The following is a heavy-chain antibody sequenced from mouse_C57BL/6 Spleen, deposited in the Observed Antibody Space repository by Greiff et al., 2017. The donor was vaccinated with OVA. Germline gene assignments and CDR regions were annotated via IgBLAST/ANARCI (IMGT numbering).Heavy chain of an antibody. CDR3: ARREYYEGYFDD. CDR2: IYWDDDK. J-gene: IGHJ2*01. D-gene: IGHD1-1*01. V-gene: IGHV8-12*01. Sequence: VKLMESGPGILQSSQTLSLTCSFSGFSLSTSGMGVSWIRQPSGKGLEWLAHIYWDDDKRYNPSLKSRLTISKDTSRNQVFLKITSVDTADTATHYCARREYYEGYFDDWGQGTTLTVSS. CDR1: GFSLSTSGMG.